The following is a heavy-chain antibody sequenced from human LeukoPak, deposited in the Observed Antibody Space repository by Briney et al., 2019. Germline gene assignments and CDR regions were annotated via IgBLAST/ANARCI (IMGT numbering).Heavy chain of an antibody. CDR1: GFRFSNYW. J-gene: IGHJ4*02. CDR2: IKQYGSEK. CDR3: ARAAEISALDN. Sequence: GGSLRLSCEASGFRFSNYWMSWVRQAPGKGLEWVATIKQYGSEKYYVDSVKGRFTISGDNAKKSLFLQMDSLRGEDTAVYYCARAAEISALDNWGQGTLVTVSS. D-gene: IGHD6-13*01. V-gene: IGHV3-7*05.